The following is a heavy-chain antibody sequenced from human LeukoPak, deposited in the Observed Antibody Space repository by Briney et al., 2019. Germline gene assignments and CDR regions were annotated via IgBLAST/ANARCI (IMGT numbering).Heavy chain of an antibody. CDR1: GFTFSSYA. Sequence: TGVSLRLSCAASGFTFSSYAMGWVRQAPGKGLEWVSAISGSGAGTYYADSVKGRFTLSRDNSKNTLYLQMNSLRAEDTALYFCAKLTNVAATGTFDYWGQGALVTVSS. CDR3: AKLTNVAATGTFDY. J-gene: IGHJ4*02. CDR2: ISGSGAGT. D-gene: IGHD6-13*01. V-gene: IGHV3-23*01.